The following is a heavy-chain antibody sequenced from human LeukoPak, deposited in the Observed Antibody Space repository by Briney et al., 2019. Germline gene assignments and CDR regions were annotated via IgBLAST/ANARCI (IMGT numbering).Heavy chain of an antibody. V-gene: IGHV3-23*01. CDR3: AKDARRSDGWYFFDH. CDR1: GFAFSSQA. J-gene: IGHJ4*02. Sequence: GGSLRLSCAASGFAFSSQAMGWVRQAPGKGLEWVSVISDSGDITYYADSVKGRFIISRDNSKNTLYLQMISLRAGDTAVYYCAKDARRSDGWYFFDHWGQGTLVTVSS. CDR2: ISDSGDIT. D-gene: IGHD6-19*01.